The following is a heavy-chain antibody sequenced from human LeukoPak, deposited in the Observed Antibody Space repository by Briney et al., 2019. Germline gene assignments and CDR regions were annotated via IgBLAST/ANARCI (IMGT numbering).Heavy chain of an antibody. J-gene: IGHJ6*02. CDR2: IYYSGST. CDR3: ARDLPYYDILTGLYGMDV. CDR1: GGSISSGSYY. D-gene: IGHD3-9*01. Sequence: SETLSLTCTVSGGSISSGSYYWSWIRQPPGKGLEWIGYIYYSGSTYYNPSLKSRVTISVDTSKNQFSLKLSSVTAADTAVYYCARDLPYYDILTGLYGMDVWGQGTTVTVSS. V-gene: IGHV4-30-4*08.